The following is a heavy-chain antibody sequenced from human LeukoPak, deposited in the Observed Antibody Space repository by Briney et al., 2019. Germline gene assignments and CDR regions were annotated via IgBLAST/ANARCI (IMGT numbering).Heavy chain of an antibody. CDR2: ISAYNGNT. CDR3: ARARRTPEQFLDY. V-gene: IGHV1-18*01. J-gene: IGHJ4*02. CDR1: GYTFTSYG. Sequence: GASVKVSCKASGYTFTSYGISWVRQAPGQGLEWMGWISAYNGNTNYAQKLQGWVTMTRDTSISTAYMELSRLRSDDTAVYYCARARRTPEQFLDYWGQGTLVTVSS. D-gene: IGHD6-19*01.